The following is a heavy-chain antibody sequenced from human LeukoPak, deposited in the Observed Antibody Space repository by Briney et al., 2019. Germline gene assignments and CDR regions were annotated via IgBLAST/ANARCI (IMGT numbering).Heavy chain of an antibody. CDR1: GGSISSGSYY. V-gene: IGHV4-61*02. CDR3: ARGITYYYDSSGYYSRYYYYMDV. Sequence: PSETLSLTCTVSGGSISSGSYYWSWIRQPAGKGLEWIGRIYTSGSTNYNPSLKSRVTISVDTSKNQFSLKLSSVTAADTAVYYCARGITYYYDSSGYYSRYYYYMDVWGKGTTVTVSS. J-gene: IGHJ6*03. CDR2: IYTSGST. D-gene: IGHD3-22*01.